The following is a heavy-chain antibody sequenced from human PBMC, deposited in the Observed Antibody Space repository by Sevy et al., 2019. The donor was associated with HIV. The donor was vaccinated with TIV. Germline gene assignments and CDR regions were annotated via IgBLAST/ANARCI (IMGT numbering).Heavy chain of an antibody. Sequence: GGSLRLSCAASGFTFSSYWMSWVRQAPGKGLEWVANIKQDGSEKNYVDSVKGRFTISRDNAKNSLYLQMNSLRAEDTAVYYCARDRLQLLRLGELSAAFDIWGQGTMVTVSS. CDR3: ARDRLQLLRLGELSAAFDI. CDR2: IKQDGSEK. J-gene: IGHJ3*02. V-gene: IGHV3-7*03. D-gene: IGHD3-16*02. CDR1: GFTFSSYW.